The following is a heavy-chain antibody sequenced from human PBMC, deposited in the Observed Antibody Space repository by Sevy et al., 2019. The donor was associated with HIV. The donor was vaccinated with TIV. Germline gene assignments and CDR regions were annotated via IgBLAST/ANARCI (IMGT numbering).Heavy chain of an antibody. V-gene: IGHV3-7*01. CDR1: GFTFSSYW. D-gene: IGHD1-1*01. CDR2: IKQDGSEK. J-gene: IGHJ3*02. CDR3: ARDRNRKDPLGAFDI. Sequence: GGSLRLSCAASGFTFSSYWMSWVRQAPGKGLEWVANIKQDGSEKYYVDSVKGRFTISRDNAKNSLYLQMNSLRAEDTAVYYCARDRNRKDPLGAFDIWGQGTMVTVSS.